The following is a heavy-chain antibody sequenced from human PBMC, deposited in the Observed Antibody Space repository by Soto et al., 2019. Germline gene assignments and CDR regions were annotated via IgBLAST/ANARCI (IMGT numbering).Heavy chain of an antibody. V-gene: IGHV3-23*01. CDR3: DKTKDIVAKMGDWFDT. J-gene: IGHJ5*02. D-gene: IGHD5-12*01. CDR2: ISGSGGST. Sequence: GGSLRLSCAASGFTFSSYAMSWVRQAPGKGLEWVSAISGSGGSTYYADSVKGRFTISRDNSKNTLYLQMNSLRAEDTAVYYCDKTKDIVAKMGDWFDTWGQGTLVTVSS. CDR1: GFTFSSYA.